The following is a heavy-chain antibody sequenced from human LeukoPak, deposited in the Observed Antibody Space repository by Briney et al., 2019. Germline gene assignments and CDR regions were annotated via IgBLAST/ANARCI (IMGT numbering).Heavy chain of an antibody. CDR1: GFTFSSIA. CDR3: YIPYYDTSAYKGY. Sequence: GGSLRLSCAASGFTFSSIAMSWVRQAPDKGLEWVSTISGSGGGTYYADSVKGRFTISRDNSKNTLYLQMNSLRAEDTAVYYCYIPYYDTSAYKGYWGQGTLVTVSS. D-gene: IGHD3-22*01. CDR2: ISGSGGGT. V-gene: IGHV3-23*01. J-gene: IGHJ4*02.